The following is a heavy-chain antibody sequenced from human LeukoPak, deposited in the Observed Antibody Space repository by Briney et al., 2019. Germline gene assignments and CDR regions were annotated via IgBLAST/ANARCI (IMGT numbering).Heavy chain of an antibody. CDR3: ARGLGYSYGYGIDY. J-gene: IGHJ4*02. V-gene: IGHV3-33*08. D-gene: IGHD5-18*01. CDR1: GFMFSSNW. CDR2: IWYDGSNK. Sequence: PGGSLRLSCAASGFMFSSNWMSWVRQAPGKGLEWVAVIWYDGSNKYHADSVKGRFTISRDNSQNTLYLQMNNLRAEDTALYYCARGLGYSYGYGIDYWGQGTLVTVSS.